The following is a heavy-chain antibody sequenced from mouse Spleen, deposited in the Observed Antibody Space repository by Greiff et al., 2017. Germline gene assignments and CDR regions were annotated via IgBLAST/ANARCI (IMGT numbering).Heavy chain of an antibody. CDR1: GYTFTTYP. CDR3: ARPSQLGRFWYFDV. D-gene: IGHD4-1*02. V-gene: IGHV1-47*01. CDR2: FHPYNDDT. Sequence: QVHVKQSGAELVKPGASVKMSCKASGYTFTTYPIEWMKQNHGKSLEWIGNFHPYNDDTKYNEKFKGKATLTVEKSSSTVYLELSRLTSDDSAVYYCARPSQLGRFWYFDVWGAGTTVTVSS. J-gene: IGHJ1*01.